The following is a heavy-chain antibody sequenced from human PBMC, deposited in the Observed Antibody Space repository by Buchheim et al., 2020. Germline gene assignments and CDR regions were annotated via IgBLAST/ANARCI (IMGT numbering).Heavy chain of an antibody. Sequence: EVQLLESGGGLVQPGGSLRLSCAASGFTFSSYAMSWVRQAPGKGLEWVSAISGSGGSTYYADSVKGRFTISRDNSKNTLYLQMNSLRAEDTAVYYCAKGCGYYYDSSGYHYFDYWGQGTL. CDR1: GFTFSSYA. CDR2: ISGSGGST. J-gene: IGHJ4*02. V-gene: IGHV3-23*01. CDR3: AKGCGYYYDSSGYHYFDY. D-gene: IGHD3-22*01.